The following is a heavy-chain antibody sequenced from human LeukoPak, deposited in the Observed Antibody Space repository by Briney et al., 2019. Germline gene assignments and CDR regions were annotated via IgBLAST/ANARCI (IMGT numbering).Heavy chain of an antibody. CDR1: GYTFTNYF. Sequence: ASVKVSCKASGYTFTNYFVHWVRQAPGQGLEWMGIINPTSVGRDYAQKFQGRITMTRDTSTSTVYMELSSLRSEDTAVYYCATISYDSSGYSPNFDYWGQGTLVTVSS. D-gene: IGHD3-22*01. V-gene: IGHV1-46*01. CDR3: ATISYDSSGYSPNFDY. CDR2: INPTSVGR. J-gene: IGHJ4*02.